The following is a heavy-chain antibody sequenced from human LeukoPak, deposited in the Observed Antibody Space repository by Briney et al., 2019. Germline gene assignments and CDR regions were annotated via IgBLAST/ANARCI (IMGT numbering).Heavy chain of an antibody. J-gene: IGHJ1*01. CDR1: GYSFTSYW. Sequence: GESLKISCKGSGYSFTSYWIGWVRQMPGKGLEWMGIIYPGDSDTRYSPSFQGQVTISADKSISTAYLQWSSLKASDTAMYYCPRRDYGGKRAPEYFQHWGQGTLVTVSS. D-gene: IGHD4-23*01. CDR2: IYPGDSDT. V-gene: IGHV5-51*01. CDR3: PRRDYGGKRAPEYFQH.